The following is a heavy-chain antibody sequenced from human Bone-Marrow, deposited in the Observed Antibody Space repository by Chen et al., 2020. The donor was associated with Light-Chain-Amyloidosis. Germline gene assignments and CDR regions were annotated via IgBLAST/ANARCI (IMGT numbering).Heavy chain of an antibody. V-gene: IGHV4-39*07. CDR1: GGSISSRSYY. CDR2: IYYSGST. D-gene: IGHD6-19*01. Sequence: QLQLQESGPGLVKPSETLSLTCTVSGGSISSRSYYWGWLRQPPGKGLEWIGSIYYSGSTYYNPSLKSRVTISVDTSKNQFSLKLSSVTAADTAVYYCARDGIEGQWLPPDIWGQGTMVTVSS. CDR3: ARDGIEGQWLPPDI. J-gene: IGHJ3*02.